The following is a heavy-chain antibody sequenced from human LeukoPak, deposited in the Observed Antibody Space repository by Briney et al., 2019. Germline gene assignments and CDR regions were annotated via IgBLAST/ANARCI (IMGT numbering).Heavy chain of an antibody. CDR1: GFTFSSYG. CDR2: ISYDGSNK. J-gene: IGHJ4*02. Sequence: PGRSLRLSCAASGFTFSSYGMHWVRQAPGKGLEWVAVISYDGSNKYYADSVKGRFTISRDNSKNTQYLQMNSLRAEDTAVYYCATSQILWFGELLSHFDYWGQGTLVTVSS. CDR3: ATSQILWFGELLSHFDY. V-gene: IGHV3-30*03. D-gene: IGHD3-10*01.